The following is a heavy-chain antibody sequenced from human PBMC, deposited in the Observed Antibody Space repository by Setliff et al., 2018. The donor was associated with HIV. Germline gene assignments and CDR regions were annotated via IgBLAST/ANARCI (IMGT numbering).Heavy chain of an antibody. J-gene: IGHJ4*02. CDR3: ATAPGYYDSSPFDW. D-gene: IGHD3-22*01. Sequence: PGGSLRLSCAASGFGFSNAWMDWVRQAPGKGLEWVGRGYTKTDGGTTDYAAPVRGRFTFSRDDSKNTVYLQMNSLKTEDTAVYYCATAPGYYDSSPFDWWGPGTLVTVSS. CDR2: GYTKTDGGTT. CDR1: GFGFSNAW. V-gene: IGHV3-15*07.